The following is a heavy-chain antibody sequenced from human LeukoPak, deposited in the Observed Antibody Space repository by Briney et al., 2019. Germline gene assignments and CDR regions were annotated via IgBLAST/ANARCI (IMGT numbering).Heavy chain of an antibody. V-gene: IGHV1-18*01. D-gene: IGHD4-17*01. CDR1: GYTLTSLG. CDR3: ARDGGVTTTPDY. J-gene: IGHJ4*02. CDR2: IGTYTGNR. Sequence: GASVKVSCKASGYTLTSLGINWVRQAPGQGLEWMGWIGTYTGNRNFAQKFQGRVTLTTDTSTSTVFMELRGLTSDDTAVYYCARDGGVTTTPDYWGQGTLVTVSS.